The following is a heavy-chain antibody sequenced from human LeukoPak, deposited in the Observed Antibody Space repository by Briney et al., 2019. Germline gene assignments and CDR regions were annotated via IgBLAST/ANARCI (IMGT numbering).Heavy chain of an antibody. CDR2: TNHSGST. Sequence: SETLSLTCAVYGGSFSGYYWNWIRQPPGKGLEWIGETNHSGSTNYNPSLKSRVTISVDTSKNQFSLKLSSVTAADTAVYYCARGRSVGATDYYFDYWGQGTLVTVSS. V-gene: IGHV4-34*01. CDR1: GGSFSGYY. D-gene: IGHD1-26*01. CDR3: ARGRSVGATDYYFDY. J-gene: IGHJ4*02.